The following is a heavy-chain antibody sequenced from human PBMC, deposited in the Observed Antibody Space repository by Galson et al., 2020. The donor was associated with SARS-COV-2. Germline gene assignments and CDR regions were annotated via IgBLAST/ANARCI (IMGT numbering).Heavy chain of an antibody. Sequence: ASVKVSCKASGYTFTGYYMHWVRQAPGQGLEWMGWINPNSGGINYAQKFQGRVTMTRDTSISTAYMELSRLRSDDTAVYYCARRESITMIVVVYNGFDPWGQGTLVTVSS. D-gene: IGHD3-22*01. CDR3: ARRESITMIVVVYNGFDP. CDR2: INPNSGGI. CDR1: GYTFTGYY. J-gene: IGHJ5*02. V-gene: IGHV1-2*02.